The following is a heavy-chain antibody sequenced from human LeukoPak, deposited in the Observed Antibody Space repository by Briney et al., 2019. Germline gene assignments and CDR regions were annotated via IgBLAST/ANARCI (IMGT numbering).Heavy chain of an antibody. CDR2: IYYSGST. J-gene: IGHJ4*02. CDR1: GGSISSGGYY. D-gene: IGHD3-10*01. V-gene: IGHV4-31*03. Sequence: SETLSLTCTVSGGSISSGGYYWSWIRQHPGKGLEWIGYIYYSGSTYYNPSPKSRVTISVDTSKNQFSLKLSSVTAADTAVYYCARNYYGSGSYLFDYWGQRTLVTVSS. CDR3: ARNYYGSGSYLFDY.